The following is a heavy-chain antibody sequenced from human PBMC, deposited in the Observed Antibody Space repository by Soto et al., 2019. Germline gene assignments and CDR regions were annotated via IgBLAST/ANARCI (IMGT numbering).Heavy chain of an antibody. V-gene: IGHV4-4*07. CDR2: IYTSGSA. D-gene: IGHD6-13*01. CDR3: ARGTGGSSSWPYYFDY. CDR1: GGSISSYY. Sequence: LSLTCTVSGGSISSYYWSWIRQPAGKGLEWIGRIYTSGSANYNPSLKSRVTMSVDTSKNQFSLKLSSVTAADTAVYYCARGTGGSSSWPYYFDYWGQGTLVTVSS. J-gene: IGHJ4*02.